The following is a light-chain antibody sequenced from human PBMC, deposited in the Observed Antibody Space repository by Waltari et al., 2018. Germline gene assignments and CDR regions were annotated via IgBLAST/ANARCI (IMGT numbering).Light chain of an antibody. CDR1: SSTIGAGYD. CDR2: GNS. CDR3: QSYDSSLSVVV. V-gene: IGLV1-40*01. J-gene: IGLJ2*01. Sequence: QSVLTQPPSVSEAPGQRVTISGTGTSSTIGAGYDVHWYQQLPGTAPKPLIYGNSNRPSGVPDRFSGSKSGTSASLAITGLQAEDEADYYCQSYDSSLSVVVFGGGTKLTVL.